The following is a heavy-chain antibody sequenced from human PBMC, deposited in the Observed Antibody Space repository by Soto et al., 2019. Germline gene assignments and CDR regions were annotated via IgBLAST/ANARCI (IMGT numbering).Heavy chain of an antibody. CDR2: INPNSGGT. V-gene: IGHV1-2*04. Sequence: VASVKVSCKASGYTFTGYYMHWVRQAPGQGLEWMGWINPNSGGTNYAQKFQGWVTMTRDTSISTAYMELSRLRSDDTAVYYCARGIGYCTNGVYYRNYYYGMDVWGQGTTVTVSS. CDR1: GYTFTGYY. D-gene: IGHD2-8*01. J-gene: IGHJ6*02. CDR3: ARGIGYCTNGVYYRNYYYGMDV.